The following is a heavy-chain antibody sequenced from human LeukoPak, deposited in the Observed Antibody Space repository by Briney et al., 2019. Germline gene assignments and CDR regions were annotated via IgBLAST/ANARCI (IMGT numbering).Heavy chain of an antibody. J-gene: IGHJ4*02. CDR2: IYYSGNA. D-gene: IGHD3-22*01. CDR3: ARAGYDSSGYSTYYFDY. Sequence: SETLSLPCIVSGGPIRSGGYYWSWIRQQPGKGLEWIGYIYYSGNAYYNPSLTSRVTISVDASKNQFSLKLSSVTAADTAVYYCARAGYDSSGYSTYYFDYWGQGTLVTVSS. CDR1: GGPIRSGGYY. V-gene: IGHV4-31*03.